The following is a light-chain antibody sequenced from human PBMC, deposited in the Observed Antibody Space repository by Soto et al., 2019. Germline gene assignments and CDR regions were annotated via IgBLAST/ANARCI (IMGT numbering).Light chain of an antibody. CDR1: SSDVGLYDY. V-gene: IGLV2-14*01. CDR3: SSYKSDSYYV. CDR2: AVS. Sequence: QSALTQPASVSGSPGQSTTISCTGTSSDVGLYDYVSWYQQHPGKAPQLMIYAVSNRPSGVSNRFSASKSGNTASLFISGLQAEDEADYYCSSYKSDSYYVFGSGTKVTVL. J-gene: IGLJ1*01.